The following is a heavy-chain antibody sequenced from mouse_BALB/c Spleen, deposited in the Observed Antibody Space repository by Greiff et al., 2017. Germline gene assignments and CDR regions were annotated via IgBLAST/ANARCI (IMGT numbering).Heavy chain of an antibody. CDR3: ARDSIYYGYL. V-gene: IGHV7-3*02. D-gene: IGHD2-2*01. CDR1: GFTFTDYY. Sequence: EVKLVESGGGLVQPGGSLRLSCATSGFTFTDYYMSWVRQPPGKALEWLGFIRNKANGYTTEYSASVKGRFTISRDNSQSILYLQMNTLRAEDSATYYCARDSIYYGYLWGQGTLVTVSA. J-gene: IGHJ3*01. CDR2: IRNKANGYTT.